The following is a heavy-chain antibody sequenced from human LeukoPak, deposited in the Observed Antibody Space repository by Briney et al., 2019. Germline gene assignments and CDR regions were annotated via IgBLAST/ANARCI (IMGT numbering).Heavy chain of an antibody. Sequence: SEILSLTCTVSGXSISSGGYYWSWIRQHPGKGLEWIGYIYYSGSTYYNPSLKSRVTISVDTSKNQFSLKLRSVTAADTAVYYCARGSMRYGSGSYPFDYWGQGTLVTVSS. CDR3: ARGSMRYGSGSYPFDY. J-gene: IGHJ4*02. CDR2: IYYSGST. V-gene: IGHV4-31*03. CDR1: GXSISSGGYY. D-gene: IGHD3-10*01.